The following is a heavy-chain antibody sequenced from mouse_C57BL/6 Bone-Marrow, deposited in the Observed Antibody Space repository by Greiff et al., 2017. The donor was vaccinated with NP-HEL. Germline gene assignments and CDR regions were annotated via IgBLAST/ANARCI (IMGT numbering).Heavy chain of an antibody. CDR2: ISSGSSTI. J-gene: IGHJ4*01. CDR3: ARVITTVVAFYAMDY. CDR1: GFTFSDYG. V-gene: IGHV5-17*01. Sequence: VQLKESGGGLVKPGGSLKLSCAASGFTFSDYGMHWVRQAPEKGLEWVAYISSGSSTIYYADTVKGRFTISRDNAKNTLFLQMTSLRSEDTAMYYCARVITTVVAFYAMDYWGQGTSVTVSS. D-gene: IGHD1-1*01.